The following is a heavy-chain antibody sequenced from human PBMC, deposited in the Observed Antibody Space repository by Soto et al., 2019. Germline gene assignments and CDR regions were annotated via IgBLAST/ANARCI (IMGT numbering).Heavy chain of an antibody. CDR1: GGSISSYY. Sequence: PSETLSLTCTVSGGSISSYYWSWIRQPPGKGLEWIGYIYYSGSTNYNPSLKSRVTISVDTSKNQFSLKLSSVTAADTAVYYCARDTSSSWYWFDPWGQGTLVTVSS. CDR3: ARDTSSSWYWFDP. J-gene: IGHJ5*02. CDR2: IYYSGST. V-gene: IGHV4-59*01. D-gene: IGHD6-13*01.